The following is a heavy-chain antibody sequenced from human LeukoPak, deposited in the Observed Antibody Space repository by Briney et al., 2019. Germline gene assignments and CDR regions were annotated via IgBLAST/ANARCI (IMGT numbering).Heavy chain of an antibody. J-gene: IGHJ4*02. Sequence: PSETLSLTCTVYGGSFSGYCWSWIRQPPGKGLEWIGEINHSGSTNYNPSLKSRVTISVDTSKNQFSLKLSSVTAADTAVYYCARRISWYTSFFDYWGQGTLVTVSS. CDR3: ARRISWYTSFFDY. CDR2: INHSGST. CDR1: GGSFSGYC. V-gene: IGHV4-34*01. D-gene: IGHD6-13*01.